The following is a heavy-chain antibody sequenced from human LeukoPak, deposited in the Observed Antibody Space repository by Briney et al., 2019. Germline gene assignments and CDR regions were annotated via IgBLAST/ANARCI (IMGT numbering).Heavy chain of an antibody. CDR1: GFTLSSYS. D-gene: IGHD6-19*01. CDR3: ARDSSGWSYFDS. Sequence: PGGSLRLPFAASGFTLSSYSMNWVRQAPGKGLEWVSSFSSSSSYIYYADSVKGRFTISRDNAKNSLYLQMNSLRADDTAVYYCARDSSGWSYFDSWGQGTLVTVSS. V-gene: IGHV3-21*01. J-gene: IGHJ4*02. CDR2: FSSSSSYI.